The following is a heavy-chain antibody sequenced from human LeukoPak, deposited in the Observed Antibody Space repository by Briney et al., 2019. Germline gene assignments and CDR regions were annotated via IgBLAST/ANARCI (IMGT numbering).Heavy chain of an antibody. V-gene: IGHV3-21*01. Sequence: GGSLRLSCAASGFTFSSYSMNWVRQAPGKGLEWVSSISSSSYIYYADSVKGRFTISRDNAKNSLYLQMNSLRAEDTAVYYCARSILLVRSSGYLPASFDYWGQGTLVTVSS. CDR1: GFTFSSYS. J-gene: IGHJ4*02. CDR3: ARSILLVRSSGYLPASFDY. D-gene: IGHD3-22*01. CDR2: ISSSSYI.